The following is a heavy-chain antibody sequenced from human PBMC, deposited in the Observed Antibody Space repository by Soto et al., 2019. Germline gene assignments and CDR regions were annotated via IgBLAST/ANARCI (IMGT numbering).Heavy chain of an antibody. CDR2: IYYSGST. CDR3: ARCNYAILTGYPPLNWFAP. Sequence: SETLSLTCTVSGGSISSSSYYWGWIRQPPGKGLEWIGSIYYSGSTYYNPSLKSRVTISVDTSKNQFSLKLSSVTAADTAVYFCARCNYAILTGYPPLNWFAPWGQGTLVTVSP. CDR1: GGSISSSSYY. V-gene: IGHV4-39*01. D-gene: IGHD3-9*01. J-gene: IGHJ5*02.